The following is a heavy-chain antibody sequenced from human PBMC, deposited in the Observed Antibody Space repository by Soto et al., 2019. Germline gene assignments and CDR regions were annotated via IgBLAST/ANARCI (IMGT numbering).Heavy chain of an antibody. Sequence: ASVKVSCKASGFTFSTSAVQWVRQARGQRLEWIGWIVVGSGHTNYAQNFQARVSITRDMSTSTAYLEVSSLTSEDTAVYYCAADRLYYLAWGQGTLVTVSS. V-gene: IGHV1-58*01. CDR1: GFTFSTSA. CDR3: AADRLYYLA. CDR2: IVVGSGHT. J-gene: IGHJ1*01. D-gene: IGHD2-8*01.